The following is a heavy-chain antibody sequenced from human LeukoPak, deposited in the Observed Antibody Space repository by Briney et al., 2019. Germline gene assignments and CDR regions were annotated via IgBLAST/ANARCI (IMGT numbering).Heavy chain of an antibody. Sequence: GASVKVSCKASGYTFTSYDINWVRQATGQGLEWMGWMNPNSGNAGYAQKFQDKVTMTRNTSISTAYMELSSLRSEDTAVYYCGRIHTSIRDYWGQGTLVTVSS. CDR2: MNPNSGNA. V-gene: IGHV1-8*01. J-gene: IGHJ4*02. CDR3: GRIHTSIRDY. D-gene: IGHD2-21*01. CDR1: GYTFTSYD.